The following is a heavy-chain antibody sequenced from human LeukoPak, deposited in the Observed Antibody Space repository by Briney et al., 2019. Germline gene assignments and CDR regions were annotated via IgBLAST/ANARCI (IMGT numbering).Heavy chain of an antibody. CDR2: INHDAHST. D-gene: IGHD2-8*01. Sequence: GGSLRLSCAASGLTFSKYWMHWVRQVPEKGLVWVSHINHDAHSTIYADSVKCRFTISSHNARNTLYLELNSLRAEDTAVYYFVFDNTGCTNGVCTDYWGQGTMVTVSS. CDR3: VFDNTGCTNGVCTDY. CDR1: GLTFSKYW. V-gene: IGHV3-74*01. J-gene: IGHJ4*02.